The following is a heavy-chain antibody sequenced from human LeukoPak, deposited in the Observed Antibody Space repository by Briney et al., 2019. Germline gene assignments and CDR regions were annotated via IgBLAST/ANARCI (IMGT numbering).Heavy chain of an antibody. Sequence: GGSLRLSCAASGFTFSSYSMNWVRQAPGKGLEWVSSISSSSSYIYYADSVKGRFTISRDNAKNSLYLQMNSLRAEATAVYYCARVAYCGGDCYLAAFDIWGQGTMVTVSS. D-gene: IGHD2-21*01. V-gene: IGHV3-21*01. CDR3: ARVAYCGGDCYLAAFDI. CDR1: GFTFSSYS. CDR2: ISSSSSYI. J-gene: IGHJ3*02.